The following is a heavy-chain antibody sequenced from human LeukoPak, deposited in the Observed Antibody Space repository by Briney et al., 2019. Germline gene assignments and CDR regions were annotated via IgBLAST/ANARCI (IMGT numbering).Heavy chain of an antibody. CDR2: IYSGGST. D-gene: IGHD3-16*01. J-gene: IGHJ4*02. Sequence: PGGSLRLSCAASGFTVSDNYMSWVRQAPGKGLEWVSVIYSGGSTYYADSVKGRFTISRDTSNNTLYLQMNSLRAEDTAVYYCARHYVHQLGGDYWGQGTLVTVSS. V-gene: IGHV3-53*01. CDR3: ARHYVHQLGGDY. CDR1: GFTVSDNY.